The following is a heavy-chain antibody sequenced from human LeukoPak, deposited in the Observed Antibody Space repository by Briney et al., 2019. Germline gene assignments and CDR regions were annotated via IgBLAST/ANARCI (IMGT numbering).Heavy chain of an antibody. J-gene: IGHJ3*02. CDR2: ISYDGSKK. CDR3: AKDPLDSHGNWNAFDI. Sequence: GGSLRLSCAASGFTFSSYGMHWVRQAPGKGLEWAAVISYDGSKKYYADSVKGRFTISRDSSKNTLYLQIDSLRAEDTAVYYCAKDPLDSHGNWNAFDIWGQGTKVIVSS. CDR1: GFTFSSYG. D-gene: IGHD3-22*01. V-gene: IGHV3-30*18.